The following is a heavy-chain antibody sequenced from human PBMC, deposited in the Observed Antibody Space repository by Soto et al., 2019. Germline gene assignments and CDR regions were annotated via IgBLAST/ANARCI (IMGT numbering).Heavy chain of an antibody. CDR1: GLSLTTNGLS. CDR3: AHSSTDLNHAMDV. V-gene: IGHV2-5*02. CDR2: IYWDDDK. Sequence: QITLKESGPTLVKPTQTLTLTCAFSGLSLTTNGLSVGWVRQPPGKALEWLAFIYWDDDKRYSPSLKSRLTITRDTSKNQVLLTMTNMDPVDTATYYCAHSSTDLNHAMDVWGQGTTVSVSS. J-gene: IGHJ6*02. D-gene: IGHD3-3*01.